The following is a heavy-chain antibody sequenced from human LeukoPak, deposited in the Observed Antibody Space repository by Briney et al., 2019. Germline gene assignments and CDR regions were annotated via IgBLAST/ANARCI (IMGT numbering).Heavy chain of an antibody. CDR3: ARVVAVAGWDY. CDR1: GFTFSSYS. J-gene: IGHJ4*02. V-gene: IGHV3-21*01. CDR2: ISSSSSYI. D-gene: IGHD6-19*01. Sequence: GGSLTLSCAASGFTFSSYSMNWVRQAPGKGLEWVSSISSSSSYIYYADSVKGRFTISRDNAKNSLYLQMNSLRGEDTAVYYWARVVAVAGWDYWGQGTLVSVSS.